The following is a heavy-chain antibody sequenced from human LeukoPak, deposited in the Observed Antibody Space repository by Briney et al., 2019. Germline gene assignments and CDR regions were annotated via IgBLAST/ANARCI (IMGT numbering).Heavy chain of an antibody. CDR1: GASVSSCY. Sequence: SETLSLTCTFSGASVSSCYWDWLRQTPGKGLEWIGYISDTGKTDSNPSLKSRVSISLGPANKQFSLRLRSVTAADSAVYYCATGYYEPFATWGPGILVTVSS. V-gene: IGHV4-59*02. CDR2: ISDTGKT. J-gene: IGHJ5*02. D-gene: IGHD3-3*01. CDR3: ATGYYEPFAT.